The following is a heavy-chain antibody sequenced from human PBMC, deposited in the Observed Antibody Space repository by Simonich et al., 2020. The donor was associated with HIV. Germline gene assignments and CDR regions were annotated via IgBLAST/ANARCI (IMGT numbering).Heavy chain of an antibody. J-gene: IGHJ5*02. V-gene: IGHV1-69*13. Sequence: QVQLVQSGAEVKKPGASVKVSCKASGYIFTSYGISWVRQAPGQGLEWMGGIIPIFGTTHNAQKFQGRVTITADESTSTAYMELSSLRSEDTAVYYCARGGGEQQLVSWFDPWGQGTLVTVSS. CDR3: ARGGGEQQLVSWFDP. CDR2: IIPIFGTT. CDR1: GYIFTSYG. D-gene: IGHD6-13*01.